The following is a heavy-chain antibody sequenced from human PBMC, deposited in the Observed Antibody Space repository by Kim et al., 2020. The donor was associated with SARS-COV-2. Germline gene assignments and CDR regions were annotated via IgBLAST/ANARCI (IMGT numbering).Heavy chain of an antibody. CDR3: ARNNPIAAPPFNYYYYGMDV. CDR2: ISSSSSYI. D-gene: IGHD6-13*01. J-gene: IGHJ6*02. Sequence: GGSLRLSCAASGFTFSSYSMNWVRQAPGKGLEWVSSISSSSSYIYYADSVKGRFTISRDNAKNSLYLQMNSLRAEDTAVYYCARNNPIAAPPFNYYYYGMDVWGQGTTVTVSS. V-gene: IGHV3-21*01. CDR1: GFTFSSYS.